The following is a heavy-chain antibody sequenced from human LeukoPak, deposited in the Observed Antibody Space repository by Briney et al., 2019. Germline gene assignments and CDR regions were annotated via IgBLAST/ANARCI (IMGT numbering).Heavy chain of an antibody. Sequence: GGSLRLSCAVSGFTFSIYAMSWVRQARGKGLEWVSAISGSGGRTYYADSVKGRFTISRDNSKNTLYLQMNSLRAEDTAVYYCAKDTPDDITVAAPYFDYWGQGTLVTVSS. D-gene: IGHD6-19*01. CDR3: AKDTPDDITVAAPYFDY. CDR2: ISGSGGRT. J-gene: IGHJ4*02. CDR1: GFTFSIYA. V-gene: IGHV3-23*01.